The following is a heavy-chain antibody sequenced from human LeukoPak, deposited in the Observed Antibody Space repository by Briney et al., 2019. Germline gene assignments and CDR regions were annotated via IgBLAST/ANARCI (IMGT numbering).Heavy chain of an antibody. D-gene: IGHD6-19*01. J-gene: IGHJ4*02. CDR1: GYSFTNYW. V-gene: IGHV5-51*01. Sequence: GESLKISCQGSGYSFTNYWIGRVRQMPGKGLEWMGIIYPGDSNTRYSPSFQGQVTISADKSISTAYLQWSSLKASDTAMYYCARRIAVAGRYYFDYWGQGTLVTVSP. CDR2: IYPGDSNT. CDR3: ARRIAVAGRYYFDY.